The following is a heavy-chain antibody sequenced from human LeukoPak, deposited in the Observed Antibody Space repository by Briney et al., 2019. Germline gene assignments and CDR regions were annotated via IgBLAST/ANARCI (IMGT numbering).Heavy chain of an antibody. D-gene: IGHD5-12*01. CDR3: ARERHGHYDRTY. CDR2: ISSSSSYI. V-gene: IGHV3-21*01. CDR1: GFTVSSYS. J-gene: IGHJ4*02. Sequence: KPGGSLRLSCAASGFTVSSYSMNWVRQAPGKGLEWVSSISSSSSYIYYADSVKGRFTISRDNAKNSLYLQMNSLSAEYTAEYYCARERHGHYDRTYWGQATPVTVSS.